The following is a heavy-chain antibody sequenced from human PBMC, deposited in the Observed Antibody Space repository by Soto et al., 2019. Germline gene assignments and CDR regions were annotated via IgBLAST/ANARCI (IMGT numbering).Heavy chain of an antibody. V-gene: IGHV3-23*01. J-gene: IGHJ3*02. CDR2: ISGSGGST. D-gene: IGHD5-12*01. CDR3: ARRMQPGSGAFDI. CDR1: GFTFSGYS. Sequence: PGGSLRPSCAASGFTFSGYSMSWVRQPPGKGLEWVSLISGSGGSTYYAESVKGRFTISRDNSKNTLYLQMNSLRADDTAVYFCARRMQPGSGAFDIWGQGTMVTVSS.